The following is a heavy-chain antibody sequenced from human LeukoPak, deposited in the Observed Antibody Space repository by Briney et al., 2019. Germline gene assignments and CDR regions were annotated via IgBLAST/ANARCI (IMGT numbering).Heavy chain of an antibody. CDR3: ARHSGSGWQALGY. D-gene: IGHD6-19*01. J-gene: IGHJ4*02. CDR2: TSYNGNT. CDR1: GYTFSNYG. Sequence: ASVKVSCKASGYTFSNYGISWVRQAPGLGLEWMGWTSYNGNTNYAQKFQDRVTMTTDTSTTTAYMELRSLESDDTAVYYCARHSGSGWQALGYWGQGTLDTVSS. V-gene: IGHV1-18*04.